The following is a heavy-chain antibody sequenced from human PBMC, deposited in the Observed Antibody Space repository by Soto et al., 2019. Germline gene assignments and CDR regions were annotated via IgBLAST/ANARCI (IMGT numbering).Heavy chain of an antibody. D-gene: IGHD1-26*01. Sequence: SETLSLTCTVSGGSISSYYWSWIRQPPGKGLEWIGYIYYSGSTNYNPSLKSRVTISVDTSKNQFSLKLSSVTAADTAMYYCARIGGSYRRGDYWGQGTLVTVSS. CDR1: GGSISSYY. J-gene: IGHJ4*02. V-gene: IGHV4-59*01. CDR3: ARIGGSYRRGDY. CDR2: IYYSGST.